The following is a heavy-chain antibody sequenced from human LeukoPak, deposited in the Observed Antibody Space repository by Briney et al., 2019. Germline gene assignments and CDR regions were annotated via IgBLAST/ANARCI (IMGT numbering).Heavy chain of an antibody. Sequence: PGGSLRLSCAASGFTFSSYEMNWVRQAPGKGLEWVSYISSSGSSIYYADSVKGRFTISRDNAKNSLDLQMNSLRAEDTAVYYCARRYCSSTSCTLDYWGQGTLVTVSS. V-gene: IGHV3-48*03. CDR1: GFTFSSYE. CDR2: ISSSGSSI. J-gene: IGHJ4*02. CDR3: ARRYCSSTSCTLDY. D-gene: IGHD2-2*01.